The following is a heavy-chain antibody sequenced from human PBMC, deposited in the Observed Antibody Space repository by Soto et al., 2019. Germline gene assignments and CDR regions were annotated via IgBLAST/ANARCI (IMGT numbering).Heavy chain of an antibody. D-gene: IGHD3-22*01. J-gene: IGHJ4*02. CDR3: ARCNYDTSGYYKGSLDY. CDR1: GFTFSGSP. Sequence: LRLSCAASGFTFSGSPMHWVRQASGKGLEWVGRIRSKANSYATAYAASVKGRFTISRDNAKNSLYLQMNSLRAEDTAVYYCARCNYDTSGYYKGSLDYWGQGTLVTV. CDR2: IRSKANSYAT. V-gene: IGHV3-73*01.